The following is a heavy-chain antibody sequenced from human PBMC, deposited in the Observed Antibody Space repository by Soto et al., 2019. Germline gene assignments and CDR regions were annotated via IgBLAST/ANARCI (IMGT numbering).Heavy chain of an antibody. CDR1: GFTFSSYS. CDR2: ISSSSSTI. CDR3: ATFMDSYGSGSYQYYYYYYMDV. D-gene: IGHD3-10*01. J-gene: IGHJ6*03. V-gene: IGHV3-48*01. Sequence: GGSLRLSCAASGFTFSSYSMNWVRQAPGKGLEWVSYISSSSSTIYYADSVKGRFTISRDNAKNSPYLQMNSLRAEDTAVYYCATFMDSYGSGSYQYYYYYYMDVWGKGTTVTVSS.